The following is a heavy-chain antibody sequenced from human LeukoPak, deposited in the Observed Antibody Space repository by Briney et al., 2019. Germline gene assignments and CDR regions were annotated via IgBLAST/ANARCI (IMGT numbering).Heavy chain of an antibody. J-gene: IGHJ4*02. CDR1: GGSFSGYY. Sequence: SETLSLTCPVYGGSFSGYYWSWIRQPPGKGLEWIGEITHSGSTNYNPSLKSRVTISVDTSKNQFSLKLSSVTAADTAVYYCASIATDSGCFDYWGQGTLVTVSS. CDR3: ASIATDSGCFDY. CDR2: ITHSGST. V-gene: IGHV4-34*01. D-gene: IGHD6-19*01.